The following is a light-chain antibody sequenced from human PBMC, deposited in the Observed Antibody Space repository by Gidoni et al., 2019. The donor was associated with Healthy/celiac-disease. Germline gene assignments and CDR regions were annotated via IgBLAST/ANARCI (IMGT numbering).Light chain of an antibody. CDR1: QDISNY. CDR2: DAS. Sequence: DIPITQSPSSLSASVGDRVTITCQASQDISNYLNWYQQKPGKAPKLLIYDASNLETGVPSRFSGSGSGTDFTLTISSLQPEDIATYYCQQYDNVPYTFGQGTKLEIK. CDR3: QQYDNVPYT. J-gene: IGKJ2*01. V-gene: IGKV1-33*01.